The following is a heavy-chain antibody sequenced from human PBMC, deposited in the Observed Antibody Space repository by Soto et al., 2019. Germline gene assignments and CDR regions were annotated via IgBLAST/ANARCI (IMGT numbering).Heavy chain of an antibody. V-gene: IGHV4-59*01. CDR3: ARDRDYYDSSGSSGAFDI. Sequence: SETLSLTCTVSDGSISSYYWSWIRQPPGKGLEWIGYIYYSGSTNYNPSIRSRVTISVDTSKNQFSLKLSSVTAADTAVYYCARDRDYYDSSGSSGAFDIWGQGTMVTVSS. J-gene: IGHJ3*02. CDR1: DGSISSYY. D-gene: IGHD3-22*01. CDR2: IYYSGST.